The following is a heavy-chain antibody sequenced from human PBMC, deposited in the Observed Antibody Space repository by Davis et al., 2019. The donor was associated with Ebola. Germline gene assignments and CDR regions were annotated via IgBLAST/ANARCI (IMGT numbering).Heavy chain of an antibody. V-gene: IGHV5-10-1*01. CDR1: GYSFTTYW. D-gene: IGHD3-10*01. CDR2: IDPSDSYT. J-gene: IGHJ4*02. Sequence: GESLKIPCQGSGYSFTTYWISWVRQLPGKGLEWMGRIDPSDSYTNNSPSFQGHVTISADKSINTAYLQWNSLKAADTAMYYCARHIRLGDGSGSYRVWGQGTLVTVSS. CDR3: ARHIRLGDGSGSYRV.